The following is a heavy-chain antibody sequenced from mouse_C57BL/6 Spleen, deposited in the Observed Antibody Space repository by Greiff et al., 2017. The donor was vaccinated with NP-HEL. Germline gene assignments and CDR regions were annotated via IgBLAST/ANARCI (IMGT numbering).Heavy chain of an antibody. V-gene: IGHV1-61*01. CDR3: ARNDYERGDYAMDY. CDR1: GYTFTSYW. Sequence: VQLQQPGAELVRPGSSVKLSCKASGYTFTSYWMDWVKQRPGQGLEWIGNIYPSDSETHYNQKFKDTATLTVDKSSSTAYMQVSSLTSEDSAVYYCARNDYERGDYAMDYWGQGTSVTVSS. CDR2: IYPSDSET. D-gene: IGHD2-4*01. J-gene: IGHJ4*01.